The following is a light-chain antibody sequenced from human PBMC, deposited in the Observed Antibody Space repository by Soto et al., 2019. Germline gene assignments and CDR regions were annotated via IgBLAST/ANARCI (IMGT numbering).Light chain of an antibody. CDR2: DAS. Sequence: IRVTQSASAVSANVGDRVTITCLASHSISHFLAWYQQKPGKVPKLLIYDASNLRSGVPSRFSGSGSATDFTLTISSLQPEDFATYYCQQANSFPRTFGHGTKADI. CDR1: HSISHF. J-gene: IGKJ1*01. CDR3: QQANSFPRT. V-gene: IGKV1-12*01.